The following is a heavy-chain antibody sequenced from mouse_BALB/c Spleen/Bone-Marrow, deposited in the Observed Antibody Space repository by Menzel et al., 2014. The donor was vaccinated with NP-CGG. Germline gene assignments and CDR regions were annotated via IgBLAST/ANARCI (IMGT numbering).Heavy chain of an antibody. D-gene: IGHD2-14*01. CDR2: ISDAGSYT. V-gene: IGHV5-4*02. Sequence: DVQLVESGGGLVKPGGSLKLSCAASGFTFSDYYMYWVRRTPEKRLEWVATISDAGSYTYYPDSVKGRFTISRDNAKNNLYLQMISLKSEDTAMYYCARDGDYRYAWFAYWGQGTLVTVST. CDR3: ARDGDYRYAWFAY. J-gene: IGHJ3*01. CDR1: GFTFSDYY.